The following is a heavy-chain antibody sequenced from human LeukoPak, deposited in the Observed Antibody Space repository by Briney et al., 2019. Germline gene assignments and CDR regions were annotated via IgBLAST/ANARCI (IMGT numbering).Heavy chain of an antibody. J-gene: IGHJ4*02. V-gene: IGHV4-4*02. CDR2: IYHGGST. Sequence: SETLSLTCAVSGASISSNNWWWSWVRQPPGKGLEWIGEIYHGGSTNYNPSLKSRVTMSVDKSKNQFSLWLSPVTAADTAVYYCASAEPRGIIWYPYWGQGTLVTVSS. D-gene: IGHD6-13*01. CDR3: ASAEPRGIIWYPY. CDR1: GASISSNNW.